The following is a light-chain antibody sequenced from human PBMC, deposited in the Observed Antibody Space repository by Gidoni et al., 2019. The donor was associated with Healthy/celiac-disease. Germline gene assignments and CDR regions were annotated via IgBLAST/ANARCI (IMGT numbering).Light chain of an antibody. CDR3: QQSYSILRT. J-gene: IGKJ4*01. V-gene: IGKV1-39*01. CDR1: QSISRY. CDR2: ASS. Sequence: DIQMTQSPSSLSASAGDRVTITCRASQSISRYLNWYQQKPGKAPKLLIYASSSLQSGVPTRFSGRGAGTDFPLTISSLQPEGFATYCLQQSYSILRTFGGGTKVEIK.